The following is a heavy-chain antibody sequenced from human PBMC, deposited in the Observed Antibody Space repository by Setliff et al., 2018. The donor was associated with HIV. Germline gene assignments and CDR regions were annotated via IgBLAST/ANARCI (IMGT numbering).Heavy chain of an antibody. CDR3: AKLNYYDYSGSWARKSAIDF. V-gene: IGHV3-23*01. CDR1: GLTLSNSA. D-gene: IGHD3-22*01. Sequence: PGGSLRLSCAASGLTLSNSAMTWVRQKPGRGLEWVSLIQSGGIIYYGDSVKGRFTISRDSSSNTLSLPMTSLRAEDTALYYCAKLNYYDYSGSWARKSAIDFWGRGTMVTVSS. CDR2: IQSGGII. J-gene: IGHJ3*01.